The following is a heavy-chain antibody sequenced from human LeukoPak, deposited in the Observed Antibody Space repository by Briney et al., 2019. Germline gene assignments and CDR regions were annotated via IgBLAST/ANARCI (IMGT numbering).Heavy chain of an antibody. CDR1: GYTFTGYY. D-gene: IGHD3-10*01. Sequence: ASVKVSCKASGYTFTGYYMHWVRQAAGQGLEWMGWINPNSGGTNYAQKFQGRVTMTRDTSISTAYMELSRLRSDDTAVYYCARGPLLWFGELLSMSDFDYWGQGTLVTVSS. CDR2: INPNSGGT. CDR3: ARGPLLWFGELLSMSDFDY. J-gene: IGHJ4*02. V-gene: IGHV1-2*02.